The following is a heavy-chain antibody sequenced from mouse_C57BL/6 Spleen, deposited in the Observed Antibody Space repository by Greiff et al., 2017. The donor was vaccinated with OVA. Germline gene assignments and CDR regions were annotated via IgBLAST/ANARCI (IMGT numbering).Heavy chain of an antibody. V-gene: IGHV1-15*01. J-gene: IGHJ2*01. CDR2: IDPETGGT. CDR1: GYTFTDYE. CDR3: TREKNSNSLDY. Sequence: QVQLQQSGAELVRPGASVTLSCKASGYTFTDYEMHWVKQTPVHGLEWIGAIDPETGGTAYNQKFKGKAILTADKSSSTAYMELRSLTSEDSAVYYCTREKNSNSLDYWGQGTTLTVSS. D-gene: IGHD2-5*01.